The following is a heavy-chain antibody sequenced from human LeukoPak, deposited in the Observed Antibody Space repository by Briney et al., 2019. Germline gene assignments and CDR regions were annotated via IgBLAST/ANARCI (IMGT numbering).Heavy chain of an antibody. CDR1: GFTFSSYA. CDR3: ARVRKEMATRTGAFDI. CDR2: IWYDGSNK. V-gene: IGHV3-33*08. D-gene: IGHD5-24*01. J-gene: IGHJ3*02. Sequence: GGSLRLSCAASGFTFSSYAMHWVRQAPGKGLEWVAVIWYDGSNKYYADSVKGRFTISRDNSKNTLYLQMNSLRAEDTAVYYCARVRKEMATRTGAFDIWGQGTMVTVSS.